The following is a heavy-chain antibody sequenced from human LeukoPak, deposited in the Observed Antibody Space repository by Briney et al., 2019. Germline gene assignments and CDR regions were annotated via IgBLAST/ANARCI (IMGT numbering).Heavy chain of an antibody. J-gene: IGHJ4*02. Sequence: PGGSLRLSCAASGFTFSTYWMSWVRQAPGKGLEWVANIKEDGSEINYADSVRGRFTISRDNAKNSLYLQMNGLRAEDTAVYYCARGYTCGYWGQGTLVIVSS. V-gene: IGHV3-7*04. CDR2: IKEDGSEI. D-gene: IGHD5-18*01. CDR1: GFTFSTYW. CDR3: ARGYTCGY.